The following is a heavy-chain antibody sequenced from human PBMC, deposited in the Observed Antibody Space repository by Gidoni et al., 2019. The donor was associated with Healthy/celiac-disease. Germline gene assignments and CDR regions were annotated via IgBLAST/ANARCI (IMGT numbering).Heavy chain of an antibody. CDR1: GFPFSSYS. CDR3: AIDWVAATLYYGMDV. V-gene: IGHV3-21*01. Sequence: EVPLVESGGGLVRPGGSLRLSCAASGFPFSSYSMTCVRQAPGKGLEWVSSMSSSSSYIYYADSVKGRFTISRDNAKNSLYLQMNSLRAEDTAVYYCAIDWVAATLYYGMDVWGQGTTVTVSS. J-gene: IGHJ6*02. CDR2: MSSSSSYI. D-gene: IGHD2-15*01.